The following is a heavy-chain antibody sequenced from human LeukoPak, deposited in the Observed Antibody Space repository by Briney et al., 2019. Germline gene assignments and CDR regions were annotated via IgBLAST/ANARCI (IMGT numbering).Heavy chain of an antibody. CDR2: IYYSGST. Sequence: SETLSLTCTVSGGSISSGGYYWSWIRQHPGKGLEWIGYIYYSGSTYYNPSLKSRVTISVDTSKNQFSLKLSSVTAADTAVYYCASYSSGWYRSFDYWGQGTLVTVSP. CDR1: GGSISSGGYY. D-gene: IGHD6-19*01. CDR3: ASYSSGWYRSFDY. J-gene: IGHJ4*02. V-gene: IGHV4-31*03.